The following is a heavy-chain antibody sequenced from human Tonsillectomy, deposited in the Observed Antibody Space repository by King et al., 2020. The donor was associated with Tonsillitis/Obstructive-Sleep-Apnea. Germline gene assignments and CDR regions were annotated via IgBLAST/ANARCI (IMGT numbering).Heavy chain of an antibody. CDR2: ISSNGGNT. J-gene: IGHJ4*02. CDR1: GFXFSRNA. V-gene: IGHV3-64D*06. CDR3: VKVXXXCXXTXXXXXFDY. Sequence: VQLVQSGGGLVQPGGSLRLSCSASGFXFSRNAMHWARQAPGKGLEHISAISSNGGNTYYADSVKGRFTVSRDNSKNTLYLQMSSLRAEDTAVYYCVKVXXXCXXTXXXXXFDYXGXGTLVTVSS.